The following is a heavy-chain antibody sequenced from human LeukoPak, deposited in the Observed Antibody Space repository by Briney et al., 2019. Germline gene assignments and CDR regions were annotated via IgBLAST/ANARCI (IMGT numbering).Heavy chain of an antibody. CDR2: INPNDGDT. CDR3: ARANFLYCSSTTCLFDY. V-gene: IGHV1-2*02. D-gene: IGHD2-2*01. J-gene: IGHJ4*02. Sequence: ASVKVSCKASGYTFTDYYMHWVRQAPGQGVEWMGWINPNDGDTNYAQKSQGRVTMTRDTSISTAHMEVSRLRSDDTAVYYCARANFLYCSSTTCLFDYWGQGTLVTVSS. CDR1: GYTFTDYY.